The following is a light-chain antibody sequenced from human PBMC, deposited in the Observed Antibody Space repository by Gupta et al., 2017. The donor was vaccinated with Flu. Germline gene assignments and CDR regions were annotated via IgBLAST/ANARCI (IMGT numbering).Light chain of an antibody. CDR3: SSFGAAAF. V-gene: IGLV2-11*01. CDR1: SSDVGAYNY. Sequence: QSALTQPRSVSGSPGQSVAISCTGTSSDVGAYNYVSWYQQPPDKASKLIIYDGYKRPSGVHDRFTGSKSGNTTSLTISGLHPEDEADYYYSSFGAAAFFGGGTKLTVL. J-gene: IGLJ2*01. CDR2: DGY.